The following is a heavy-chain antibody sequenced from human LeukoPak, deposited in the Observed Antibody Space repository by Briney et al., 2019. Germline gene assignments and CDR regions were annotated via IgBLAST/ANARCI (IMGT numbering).Heavy chain of an antibody. CDR2: ISWDGGST. J-gene: IGHJ3*02. CDR3: ARELYAFDI. V-gene: IGHV3-43D*03. Sequence: PGGSLRLSCAASGFTFDDYAMHWVRQAPGKGLEWVSLISWDGGSTYYADSVKGRFTISRDNAKNTLYLQMNSLRAEDTAVYYCARELYAFDIWGQGTMVTVSS. D-gene: IGHD3-3*01. CDR1: GFTFDDYA.